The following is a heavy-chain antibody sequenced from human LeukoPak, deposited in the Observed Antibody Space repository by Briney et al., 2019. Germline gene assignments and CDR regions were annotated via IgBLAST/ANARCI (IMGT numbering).Heavy chain of an antibody. CDR3: AKDRYSSSSGLSED. CDR1: GFMFRRYA. CDR2: ISGSGGST. V-gene: IGHV3-23*01. Sequence: GGSLRLSCTASGFMFRRYAMNWVRQAPGKGLEWVSSISGSGGSTYHADSVRAHFTISRDNSKNTLYLQMNSLRAEDTAIYYCAKDRYSSSSGLSEDWGQGTLVTVSS. J-gene: IGHJ4*02. D-gene: IGHD6-6*01.